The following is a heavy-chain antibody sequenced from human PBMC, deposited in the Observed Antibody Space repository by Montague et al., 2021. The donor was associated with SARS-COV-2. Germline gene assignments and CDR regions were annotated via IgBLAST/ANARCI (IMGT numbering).Heavy chain of an antibody. CDR1: GGSISSYC. D-gene: IGHD3-9*01. V-gene: IGHV4-59*08. CDR2: IYYSGST. J-gene: IGHJ4*02. CDR3: ARHALGYFDWLNEGYFDY. Sequence: SETLSLTCTVFGGSISSYCWNWIRQPPGKGLGWVGYIYYSGSTNYDPSLKIRGTISIDTSKNQFSLKLSSVTAADTAVYYCARHALGYFDWLNEGYFDYWGQGTLVTVSS.